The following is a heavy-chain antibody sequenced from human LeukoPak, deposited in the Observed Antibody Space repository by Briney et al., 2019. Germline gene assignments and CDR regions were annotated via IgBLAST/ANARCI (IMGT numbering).Heavy chain of an antibody. CDR1: AFTLSSYA. D-gene: IGHD3-3*01. Sequence: GGSLRLSCASSAFTLSSYAMHWVRQAPGQALEYVSAISSNGGSTYYANSVKGRFTISRDSSKNTLYLQMGSLRSEDMAIYYCARERLGVVIFDYAFDIWGQGTMVTVSS. CDR3: ARERLGVVIFDYAFDI. J-gene: IGHJ3*02. V-gene: IGHV3-64*01. CDR2: ISSNGGST.